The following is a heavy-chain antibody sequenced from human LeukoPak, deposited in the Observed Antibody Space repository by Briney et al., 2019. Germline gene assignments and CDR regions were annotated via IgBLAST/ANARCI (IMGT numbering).Heavy chain of an antibody. D-gene: IGHD6-19*01. J-gene: IGHJ4*02. CDR2: ISYDGSDK. V-gene: IGHV3-30*03. CDR1: GFTFTNFG. Sequence: GGSLRLSRAASGFTFTNFGMHWVRQAPGKGLEWVTFISYDGSDKSYTDSVKGRFTISRDNSKNTLYLQMNSLRDDDTVVYYCARDISTGWSLEYWGQGTLVTVSS. CDR3: ARDISTGWSLEY.